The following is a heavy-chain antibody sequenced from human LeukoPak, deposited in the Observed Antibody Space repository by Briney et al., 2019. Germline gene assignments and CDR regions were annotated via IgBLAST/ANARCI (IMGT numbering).Heavy chain of an antibody. Sequence: GGSLRLSCVVSGFSLSSYGMHWVRQAPGKGLEWVAVISYDGSSKYYADSVKGRFTISRDNSKNTLYLQMNSLRAEDTALYYCAKDVKYNWNYIDYWGQGALVTVSS. D-gene: IGHD1-20*01. CDR3: AKDVKYNWNYIDY. CDR1: GFSLSSYG. V-gene: IGHV3-30*18. J-gene: IGHJ4*02. CDR2: ISYDGSSK.